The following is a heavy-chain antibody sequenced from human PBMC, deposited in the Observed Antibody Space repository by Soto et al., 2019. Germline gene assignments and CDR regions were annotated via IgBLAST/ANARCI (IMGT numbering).Heavy chain of an antibody. CDR3: AKGSEVARQELDY. V-gene: IGHV3-30*18. CDR2: ISSGGRDK. J-gene: IGHJ4*02. D-gene: IGHD2-15*01. Sequence: QVQLVESGGGVVQPGRSLRLSCAASGFTFSNFGMHWVRQAPGKGREWVATISSGGRDKYFSNSVKDRFTISRDNSKNTLFLQMNSLRVEDTAVYYCAKGSEVARQELDYWGQGTLVTVSS. CDR1: GFTFSNFG.